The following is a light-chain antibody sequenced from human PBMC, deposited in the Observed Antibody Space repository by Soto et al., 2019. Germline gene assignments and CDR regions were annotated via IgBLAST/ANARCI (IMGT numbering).Light chain of an antibody. J-gene: IGKJ2*01. V-gene: IGKV1-5*03. CDR1: QSISSW. CDR2: KAY. CDR3: QQYNSYPYT. Sequence: DIQMTQSPSTLSASVGDRVTITCRASQSISSWLAWYQQKPGKAPKLLIYKAYSLEGGVPSRLSGSGSGTEFTLTISSLQPDDFATYYCQQYNSYPYTFGQGTKLEIK.